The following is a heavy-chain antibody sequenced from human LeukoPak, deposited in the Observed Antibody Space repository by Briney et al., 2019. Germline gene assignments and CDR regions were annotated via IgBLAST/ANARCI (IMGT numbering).Heavy chain of an antibody. V-gene: IGHV4-4*07. CDR2: IYTSGST. CDR3: ARHRSRPMVRGDNWFDP. D-gene: IGHD3-10*01. Sequence: SETLSLTCTVSGGSISSYYWSWIRQPAGKGLEWIGRIYTSGSTYYNPSLKSRVTISVDTSKNQFSLKLSSVTAADTAVYYCARHRSRPMVRGDNWFDPWGQGTLVTVSS. CDR1: GGSISSYY. J-gene: IGHJ5*02.